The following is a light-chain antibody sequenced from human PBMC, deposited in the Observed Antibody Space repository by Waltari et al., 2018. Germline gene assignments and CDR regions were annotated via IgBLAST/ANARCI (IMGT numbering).Light chain of an antibody. J-gene: IGLJ1*01. V-gene: IGLV3-1*01. Sequence: SYELTQPHSVSVSPGQTATITCSGDELGDKYVCWYQQKPGQSPVLVIYQDSWRPSGIPERFSGSNSGNTATLTISGTQAMDEADYYCQAWDSSAAGVFGPGTKVTVL. CDR1: ELGDKY. CDR3: QAWDSSAAGV. CDR2: QDS.